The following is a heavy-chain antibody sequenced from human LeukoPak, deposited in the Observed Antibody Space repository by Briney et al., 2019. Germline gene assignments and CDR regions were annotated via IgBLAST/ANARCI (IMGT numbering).Heavy chain of an antibody. J-gene: IGHJ4*02. CDR1: GFIFSIYG. CDR3: ARGLAKDGLDY. CDR2: MWYDGSNQ. Sequence: PGRSLRLSCAASGFIFSIYGMLWVRQAPGKGLEWLAVMWYDGSNQYYANSGKGRLTISRDNSKNTLYLQMNSLRAEDMAVYYCARGLAKDGLDYWGQGPLVTVS. V-gene: IGHV3-33*01.